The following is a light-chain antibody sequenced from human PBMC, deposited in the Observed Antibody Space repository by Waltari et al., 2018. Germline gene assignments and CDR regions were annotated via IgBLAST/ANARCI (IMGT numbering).Light chain of an antibody. CDR1: SGHSSYA. Sequence: QLVVTQSPSASASLGASVKFTCTLTSGHSSYAIAWHQQQPEKGPRYLMKINSDGSHKKGDGIPDRFSGSSSGAERYLTISGLQSEDEADYYCQTWGTGTWVFGGGTKLTVL. CDR2: INSDGSH. J-gene: IGLJ3*02. CDR3: QTWGTGTWV. V-gene: IGLV4-69*01.